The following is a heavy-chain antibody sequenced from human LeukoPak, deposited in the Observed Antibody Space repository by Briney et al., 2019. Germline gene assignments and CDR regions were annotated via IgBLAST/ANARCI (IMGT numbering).Heavy chain of an antibody. V-gene: IGHV3-30*02. J-gene: IGHJ6*03. CDR1: GFTFSSYG. CDR3: AEDIGGSYYYYYMDV. D-gene: IGHD3-16*01. Sequence: PGGSLRLSCAASGFTFSSYGMHWVRQAPRKGLEWVACIRYDGSNKYYADSVKGRFTISRDNAKNTLHLEMNLLRAERTGGSFCAEDIGGSYYYYYMDVWGKGTTVTVSS. CDR2: IRYDGSNK.